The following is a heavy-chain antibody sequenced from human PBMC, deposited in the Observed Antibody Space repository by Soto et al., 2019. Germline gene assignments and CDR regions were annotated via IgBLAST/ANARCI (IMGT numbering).Heavy chain of an antibody. CDR1: GFIVTNPY. CDR2: VYIDGGT. J-gene: IGHJ3*02. CDR3: AREPLWSGSLPLDAFDI. D-gene: IGHD3-3*01. Sequence: EVKLVQSGGGLIQPGGSLRLSCTASGFIVTNPYMSWVRQAPGKGLEWVSVVYIDGGTEYADPVKGRFTTFRDNSKNTLHLQMNSLRAEDTAVYYCAREPLWSGSLPLDAFDIWGQGTMVTVSS. V-gene: IGHV3-53*01.